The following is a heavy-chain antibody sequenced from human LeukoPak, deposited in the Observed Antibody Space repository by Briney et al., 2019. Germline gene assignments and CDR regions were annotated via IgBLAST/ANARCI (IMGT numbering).Heavy chain of an antibody. V-gene: IGHV4-39*01. CDR1: GGSISSSSYY. J-gene: IGHJ4*02. CDR3: ARQLGYCSSTSCYADKVDY. CDR2: IYYSGST. Sequence: PSETLSLACTVSGGSISSSSYYWGWIRQPPGKGLEWIGSIYYSGSTYYNPSLKSRVTISVDTSKNQFSLKLSSVTAADTAVYYCARQLGYCSSTSCYADKVDYWGQGTLVTVSS. D-gene: IGHD2-2*01.